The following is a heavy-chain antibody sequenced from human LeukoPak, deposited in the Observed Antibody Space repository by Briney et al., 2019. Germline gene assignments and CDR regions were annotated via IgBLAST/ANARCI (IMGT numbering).Heavy chain of an antibody. J-gene: IGHJ4*02. V-gene: IGHV1-2*02. CDR1: GYSFTDYY. CDR2: INPDSGGT. CDR3: ATDSLSVAGDVWFDY. D-gene: IGHD6-19*01. Sequence: VASVKVSCKASGYSFTDYYMHWVRQAPGQGLEWMGWINPDSGGTNYAQKFQGRVTMTRDTSISTAYMELSSLRSDDTAVYYCATDSLSVAGDVWFDYWGQGTLVTVSS.